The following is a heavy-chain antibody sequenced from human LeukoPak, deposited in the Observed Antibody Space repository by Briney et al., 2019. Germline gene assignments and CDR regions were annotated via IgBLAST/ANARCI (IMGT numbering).Heavy chain of an antibody. Sequence: GESLKISCKGSGYSFTSYWIGWVRQMPGKGLEWMGIIYPGDSDTRYSPSFQGQVTISADKSISTAYLQWSSLKASDTAMYYCARPLYYYGSGSYYHYFDYWGQGTLVTVSS. V-gene: IGHV5-51*01. CDR2: IYPGDSDT. D-gene: IGHD3-10*01. CDR1: GYSFTSYW. J-gene: IGHJ4*02. CDR3: ARPLYYYGSGSYYHYFDY.